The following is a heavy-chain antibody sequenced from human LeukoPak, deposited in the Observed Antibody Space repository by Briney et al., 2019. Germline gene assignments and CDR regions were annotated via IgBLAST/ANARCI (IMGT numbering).Heavy chain of an antibody. D-gene: IGHD6-19*01. CDR2: INHTGST. CDR1: GGSLIGYY. Sequence: SETLSLTCAVYGGSLIGYYWSWIRQTPGKGLEWIGEINHTGSTNYNPSLKSRVTISVDTSKNQFSLKLSSVTAADTAVYYCARGYYSSGWFDYWGQGTLVTVSS. J-gene: IGHJ4*02. CDR3: ARGYYSSGWFDY. V-gene: IGHV4-34*01.